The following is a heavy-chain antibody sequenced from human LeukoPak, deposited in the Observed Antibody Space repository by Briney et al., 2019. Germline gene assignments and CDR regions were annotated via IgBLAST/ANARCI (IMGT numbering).Heavy chain of an antibody. J-gene: IGHJ4*02. V-gene: IGHV3-30-3*01. CDR2: ISYDGSIK. D-gene: IGHD5-18*01. Sequence: GGSLRLSCAASGFTFSSYAMHWVRQAPGKGLEWVAVISYDGSIKYYADSVKGRFTISRDNSKNTLYLQMNSLRAEDTAVYYCAREGDTAMAQFDYWGQGTLVTVSS. CDR1: GFTFSSYA. CDR3: AREGDTAMAQFDY.